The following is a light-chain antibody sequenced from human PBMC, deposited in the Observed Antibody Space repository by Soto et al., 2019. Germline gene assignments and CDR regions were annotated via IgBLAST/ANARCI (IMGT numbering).Light chain of an antibody. CDR3: LQYHNLWA. CDR1: QNIYYN. Sequence: ILMTQSPATVSVSPGESATLSCRASQNIYYNVAWYQQRPGQAPRLLICRASTRAPGVPARFSGSGSGTEFTLTISSLQPDDFTVYSCLQYHNLWAFGQGTKVDIK. CDR2: RAS. J-gene: IGKJ1*01. V-gene: IGKV3-15*01.